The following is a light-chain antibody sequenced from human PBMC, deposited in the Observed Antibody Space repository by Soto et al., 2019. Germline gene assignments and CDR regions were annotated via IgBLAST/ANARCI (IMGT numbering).Light chain of an antibody. CDR3: TSYIGSDTWV. CDR2: EVS. Sequence: QSALTQPPSASGSPGQSVTISCTATSSDVGAYKYVSWYQQYPGKAPKLMIYEVSKRPSGVPARFSGSKSGNTASLTVSGLQSEDEADYYCTSYIGSDTWVFGGGTKLTVL. J-gene: IGLJ3*02. V-gene: IGLV2-8*01. CDR1: SSDVGAYKY.